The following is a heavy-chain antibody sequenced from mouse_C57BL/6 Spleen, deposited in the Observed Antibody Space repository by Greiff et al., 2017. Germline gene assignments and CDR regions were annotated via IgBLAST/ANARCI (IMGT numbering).Heavy chain of an antibody. D-gene: IGHD1-1*01. J-gene: IGHJ4*01. CDR3: ARASGYYGSSSYAMDY. Sequence: EVQLVESGPGLVKPSQSLSLTCSVTGYSITSGYYWNWIRQFPGNKLEWMGYISYDGSNNYNPSLKNRISITRDTSKNQFFLKLNSVTTEDTATYYCARASGYYGSSSYAMDYWGQGTSVTVSS. V-gene: IGHV3-6*01. CDR1: GYSITSGYY. CDR2: ISYDGSN.